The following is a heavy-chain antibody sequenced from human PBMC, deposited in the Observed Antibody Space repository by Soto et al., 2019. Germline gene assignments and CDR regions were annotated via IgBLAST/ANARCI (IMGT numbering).Heavy chain of an antibody. D-gene: IGHD5-18*01. CDR3: VKVGGYNYGYSNYYYGIDV. Sequence: GGSLRLSCAASGFTFSDHYMDWVRQAPGKGLEWVGRTRNKANSYTTEYAASVKGRFTISRDDSKNSLYLQMNSLKTEDTAVYYCVKVGGYNYGYSNYYYGIDVWGQGTTDTVSS. CDR2: TRNKANSYTT. J-gene: IGHJ6*02. CDR1: GFTFSDHY. V-gene: IGHV3-72*01.